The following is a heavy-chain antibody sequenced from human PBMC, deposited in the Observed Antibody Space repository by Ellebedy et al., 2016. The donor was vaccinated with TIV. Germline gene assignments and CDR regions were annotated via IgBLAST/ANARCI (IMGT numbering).Heavy chain of an antibody. D-gene: IGHD1-26*01. CDR3: AREPTSGGFDY. Sequence: SVKVSXXASGGTFSSYAISWVRQAPGQGLEWMGGIIPIFGTANYAQKFQGRVTITADKSTSTAYMELSSLRSEDTAVYYCAREPTSGGFDYWGQGTLVTVSS. CDR2: IIPIFGTA. J-gene: IGHJ4*02. V-gene: IGHV1-69*06. CDR1: GGTFSSYA.